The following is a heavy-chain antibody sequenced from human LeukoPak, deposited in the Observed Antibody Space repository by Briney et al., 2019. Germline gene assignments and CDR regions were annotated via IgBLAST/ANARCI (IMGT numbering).Heavy chain of an antibody. CDR2: INPNTGDT. Sequence: ASVKVSCKASGYTFTGYYMHWMRQAPGQGLEWMGWINPNTGDTNYAQKFQGRVTMTRDTSISTAYMELSRLRSDDTAVYYCASVTYYYDSSGYYGAIDIWGQGTMVTVSS. J-gene: IGHJ3*02. D-gene: IGHD3-22*01. CDR1: GYTFTGYY. V-gene: IGHV1-2*02. CDR3: ASVTYYYDSSGYYGAIDI.